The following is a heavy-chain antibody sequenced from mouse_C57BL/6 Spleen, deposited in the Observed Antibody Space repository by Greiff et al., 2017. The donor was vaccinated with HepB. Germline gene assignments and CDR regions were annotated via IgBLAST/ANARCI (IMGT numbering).Heavy chain of an antibody. CDR2: ISSGGSYT. CDR1: GFTFSSYG. J-gene: IGHJ3*01. CDR3: ASYDYWFAY. D-gene: IGHD2-4*01. V-gene: IGHV5-6*01. Sequence: VQLKESGGDLVKPGGSLKLSCAASGFTFSSYGMSWVRQTPDKRLEWVATISSGGSYTYYPDSVKGRFTISRDNAKNTLYLQMSSLKSEDTAMYYCASYDYWFAYWGQRTLVTVSA.